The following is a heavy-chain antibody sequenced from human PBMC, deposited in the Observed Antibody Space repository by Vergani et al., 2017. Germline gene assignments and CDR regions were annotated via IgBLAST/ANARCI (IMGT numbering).Heavy chain of an antibody. CDR1: GGSISSGGYY. J-gene: IGHJ6*03. V-gene: IGHV4-31*03. CDR3: ARASVETTMRRREYYYYMDV. CDR2: IYYSGNT. Sequence: QVQLQESGPGLVKPSQTLSLTCTVSGGSISSGGYYWSWIRQHPGKGLEWIGYIYYSGNTYFNPSLKNRVSMSADTSKNPVSLKVSSVTAADTAVYYCARASVETTMRRREYYYYMDVWGEGTTVTVSS. D-gene: IGHD5-18*01.